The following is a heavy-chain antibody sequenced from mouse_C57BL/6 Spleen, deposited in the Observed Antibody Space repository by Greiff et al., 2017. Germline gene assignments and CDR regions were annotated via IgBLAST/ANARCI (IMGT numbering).Heavy chain of an antibody. D-gene: IGHD4-1*01. Sequence: EVQRVESGGGLVQPKGSLKLSCAASGFSFNTYAMNWVRQAPGKGLEWVARIRSKSNNYATYYADSVKDRFTISRDDSESMLYLQMNNLKTEDTAMYYCVRQLGLGWYFDVWGTGTTVTVSS. CDR3: VRQLGLGWYFDV. V-gene: IGHV10-1*01. CDR1: GFSFNTYA. CDR2: IRSKSNNYAT. J-gene: IGHJ1*03.